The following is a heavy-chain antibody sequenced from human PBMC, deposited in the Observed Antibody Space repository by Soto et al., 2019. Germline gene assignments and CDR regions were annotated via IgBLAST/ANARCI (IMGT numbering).Heavy chain of an antibody. J-gene: IGHJ5*02. CDR3: ARQRYYGSGRPTWFDP. D-gene: IGHD3-10*01. CDR2: ISYTVRT. V-gene: IGHV4-59*08. CDR1: GVSISNYY. Sequence: QVQLQESGPGLVKPSETLSLSCTVSGVSISNYYWSWIRQPPGKGLEWIGYISYTVRTNYNPSLKSRVTISVDTSKNQLSLKLSSVTAADTAVYYCARQRYYGSGRPTWFDPWGQGTLVTVSS.